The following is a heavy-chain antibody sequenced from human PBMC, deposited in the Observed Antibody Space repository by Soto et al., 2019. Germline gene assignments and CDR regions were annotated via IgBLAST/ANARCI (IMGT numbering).Heavy chain of an antibody. CDR1: GGSISSGDYY. D-gene: IGHD3-10*01. CDR3: ASYYGSGSCFDY. CDR2: IYYSGST. V-gene: IGHV4-30-4*01. Sequence: SETLSLTCTVSGGSISSGDYYWSWIRQPPGKGLEWIGYIYYSGSTYYNPSLKSRVTIAVDTSKNQFSLKLSSVTAADTAVYYCASYYGSGSCFDYWGQGTLVTVSS. J-gene: IGHJ4*02.